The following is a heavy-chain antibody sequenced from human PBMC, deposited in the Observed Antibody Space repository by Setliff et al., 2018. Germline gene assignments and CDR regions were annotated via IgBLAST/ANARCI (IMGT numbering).Heavy chain of an antibody. CDR2: IKSKTDGGTT. J-gene: IGHJ3*02. D-gene: IGHD3-22*01. CDR3: TTEYYYDSSGYLKLDI. V-gene: IGHV3-15*01. Sequence: GGSLRLSCAVSGFTFSGSAVHWVRQASGKGLEWVGRIKSKTDGGTTDYAAPVKGRFTISRDDSKNTLYLQMNSLKTEDTAVYYYTTEYYYDSSGYLKLDIWGQGTMVTV. CDR1: GFTFSGSA.